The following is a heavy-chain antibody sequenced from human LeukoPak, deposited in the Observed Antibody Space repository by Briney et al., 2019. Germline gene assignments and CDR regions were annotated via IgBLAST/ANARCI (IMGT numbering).Heavy chain of an antibody. V-gene: IGHV4-4*07. CDR2: IYTSGST. CDR1: GGSISSYY. J-gene: IGHJ5*02. CDR3: ARNLIFGGYNWFDP. D-gene: IGHD3-3*01. Sequence: SETLSLTCIVSGGSISSYYWSWIRQPAGKGLEWIGRIYTSGSTNYNPSLKSRVTMSVDTSKNQFSLKLSSVTAADTAVYYCARNLIFGGYNWFDPWGQGTLVTVSS.